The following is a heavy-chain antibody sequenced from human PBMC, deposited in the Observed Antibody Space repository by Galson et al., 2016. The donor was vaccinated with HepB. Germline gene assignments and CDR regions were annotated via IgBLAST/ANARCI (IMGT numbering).Heavy chain of an antibody. D-gene: IGHD3-10*01. V-gene: IGHV3-30*18. CDR2: ISYDGSKK. Sequence: SLRLSCAASGFSFSSYDMNWVRQAPGKGLEWVAVISYDGSKKYYADSVKGRFTISRDNPKNTLSLQMSSLRAEDTAVYYCAKEKYYFGSGIRSSSFDFWGQGTLLSVSS. J-gene: IGHJ4*02. CDR1: GFSFSSYD. CDR3: AKEKYYFGSGIRSSSFDF.